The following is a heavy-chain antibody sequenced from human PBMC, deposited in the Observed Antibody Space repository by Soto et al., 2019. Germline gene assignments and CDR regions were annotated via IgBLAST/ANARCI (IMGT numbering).Heavy chain of an antibody. J-gene: IGHJ6*02. CDR1: GCNFTNYW. CDR2: IDPSDSYT. Sequence: GGSLKISCKGSGCNFTNYWIAWVRQMPGKGLEWMGRIDPSDSYTNYSPSFQGHVTISADKSISTAYLQWSSLKASDTAMYYCASSPRGYCSSTSCRELGNYYGMDVWGQGTTVTVSS. V-gene: IGHV5-10-1*01. D-gene: IGHD2-2*01. CDR3: ASSPRGYCSSTSCRELGNYYGMDV.